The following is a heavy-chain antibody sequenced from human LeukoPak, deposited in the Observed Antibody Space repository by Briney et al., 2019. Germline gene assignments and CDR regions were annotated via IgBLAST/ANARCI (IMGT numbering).Heavy chain of an antibody. CDR3: AKGDSS. J-gene: IGHJ3*01. D-gene: IGHD3-22*01. CDR2: ISWNSGSI. CDR1: GFTFDDYA. V-gene: IGHV3-9*01. Sequence: GGSLRLSCAASGFTFDDYAMPWVRHAPGKGLEWVSGISWNSGSIGYADSVKGRFTISRDNAENSLYLQMNSLRAEDTALYYCAKGDSSWGQGTMVTVSS.